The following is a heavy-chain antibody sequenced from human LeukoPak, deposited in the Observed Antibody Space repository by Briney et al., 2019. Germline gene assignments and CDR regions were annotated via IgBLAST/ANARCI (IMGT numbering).Heavy chain of an antibody. CDR3: VRPVQSSWWVYFNY. Sequence: SETLSLTCTVSGGSISTFYYWTWIRQPPGKGLEWIGNIHSSGSTSYNPSLKSRVTMSVDTSKNQFSLRLSSVAAADTAVYYCVRPVQSSWWVYFNYWGQGTVVTVSS. J-gene: IGHJ4*02. V-gene: IGHV4-4*09. D-gene: IGHD2-15*01. CDR1: GGSISTFYY. CDR2: IHSSGST.